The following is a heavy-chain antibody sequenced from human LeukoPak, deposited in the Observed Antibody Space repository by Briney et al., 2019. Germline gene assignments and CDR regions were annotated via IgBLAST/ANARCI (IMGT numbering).Heavy chain of an antibody. J-gene: IGHJ6*02. CDR2: ISSSGSTI. D-gene: IGHD5-24*01. V-gene: IGHV3-48*03. CDR1: GFTFSSYE. Sequence: PGRSLRLSCAASGFTFSSYEMNWVRQAPGKGLEWVSYISSSGSTIYYADSVKGRFTISRDNAKNSLYLQMNSLRAEDTAVYYCARGTRMATILYYYYGMDVWGQGTTVTVSS. CDR3: ARGTRMATILYYYYGMDV.